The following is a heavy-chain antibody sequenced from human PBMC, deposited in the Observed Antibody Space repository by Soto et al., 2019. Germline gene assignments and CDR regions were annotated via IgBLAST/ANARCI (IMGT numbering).Heavy chain of an antibody. Sequence: QLQLQESGPGLVKPSETLSLTCTVSGGSISSSSYYWGWIRQPPGKGLEWIGSIYYSGSTYYNPSLKSRVPISEDTSKNQFSLKLSSVTAADTAVFYFSRSPPTDGPFDYWGQGTLFTVSS. CDR1: GGSISSSSYY. V-gene: IGHV4-39*01. J-gene: IGHJ4*02. CDR3: SRSPPTDGPFDY. CDR2: IYYSGST.